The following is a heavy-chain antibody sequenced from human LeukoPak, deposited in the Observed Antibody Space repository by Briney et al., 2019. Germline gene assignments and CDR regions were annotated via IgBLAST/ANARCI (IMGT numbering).Heavy chain of an antibody. CDR2: IYTSGST. Sequence: PETLSLTCTVSGGSISSCYWSWIRQPAGKGLEWIGRIYTSGSTNYNPSLKSRVTMSVDTSKNQFSLKLSSVTAADTAVYYCAREAIYYYDSSGYYYFDYWGQGTLVTVSS. J-gene: IGHJ4*02. D-gene: IGHD3-22*01. CDR3: AREAIYYYDSSGYYYFDY. V-gene: IGHV4-4*07. CDR1: GGSISSCY.